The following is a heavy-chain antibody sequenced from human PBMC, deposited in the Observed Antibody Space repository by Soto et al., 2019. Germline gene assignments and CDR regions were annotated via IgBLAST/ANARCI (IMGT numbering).Heavy chain of an antibody. CDR3: SKDQSVKPLNWLDP. J-gene: IGHJ5*02. Sequence: GGSLRLSCAASGFTFSSYAMSWVRQAPGKGLEWVSAISGSGGSTYYADSVKGRFTISRDNSKNTLYLQMNSLRAEDTAVYYCSKDQSVKPLNWLDPWGQGTLVTVSS. CDR2: ISGSGGST. V-gene: IGHV3-23*01. CDR1: GFTFSSYA.